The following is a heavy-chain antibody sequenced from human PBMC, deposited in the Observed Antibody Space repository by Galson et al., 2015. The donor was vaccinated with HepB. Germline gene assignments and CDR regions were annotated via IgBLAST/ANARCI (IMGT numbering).Heavy chain of an antibody. J-gene: IGHJ5*02. D-gene: IGHD1-1*01. CDR1: GFSFSSYS. CDR2: ISSSSSYT. Sequence: SLRLSCAASGFSFSSYSMNWVRQAPGKGLEWVSSISSSSSYTNYADSVKGRFTISRDNAKNSLYLQMNSLRAEDTAVYYCARDPSGEGGYRLERLGYSWFDPWGQGTLVTVSS. V-gene: IGHV3-21*01. CDR3: ARDPSGEGGYRLERLGYSWFDP.